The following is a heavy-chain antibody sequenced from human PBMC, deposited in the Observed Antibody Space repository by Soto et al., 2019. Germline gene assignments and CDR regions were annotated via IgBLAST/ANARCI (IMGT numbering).Heavy chain of an antibody. Sequence: QVQLQESGPGLVKPSETLSLTCTVSGGSISGYYWSWIRQSPGKGLEWIGYIYYNGNTNYNPALKSLVTRLVDTSKDQFYLRLSSVTAADTAVYYCARVVGKNWFDPWGQGTLVTASS. V-gene: IGHV4-59*01. D-gene: IGHD2-15*01. CDR3: ARVVGKNWFDP. CDR2: IYYNGNT. CDR1: GGSISGYY. J-gene: IGHJ5*02.